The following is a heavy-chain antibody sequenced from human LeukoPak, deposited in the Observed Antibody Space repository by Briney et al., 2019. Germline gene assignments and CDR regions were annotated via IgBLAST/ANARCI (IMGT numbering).Heavy chain of an antibody. V-gene: IGHV1-18*01. J-gene: IGHJ4*02. CDR3: ARAEYSSSWYGY. CDR1: GYTFTSYG. D-gene: IGHD6-13*01. CDR2: ISAYNGNT. Sequence: GASVKVSCKASGYTFTSYGISWVRQAPGQGLEWMGWISAYNGNTNYAQKFQGRVTMTTDTSTRTVYMDLRSLRSDDTAVYYCARAEYSSSWYGYWGQGTLVTVSS.